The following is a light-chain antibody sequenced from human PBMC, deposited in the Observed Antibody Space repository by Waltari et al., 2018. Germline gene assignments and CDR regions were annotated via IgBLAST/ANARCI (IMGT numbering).Light chain of an antibody. J-gene: IGKJ1*01. CDR2: WAS. Sequence: DIGMTQSPDSLAVSLGERVTINGRSSQSVLYSSNRQNYLAWYQLKPGRPPKMPIYWASFRDSGVPDRFSGSGSGTDFTLTISNLQAEDVAVYYCQQYYDSYTFGQGTKVEV. CDR1: QSVLYSSNRQNY. CDR3: QQYYDSYT. V-gene: IGKV4-1*01.